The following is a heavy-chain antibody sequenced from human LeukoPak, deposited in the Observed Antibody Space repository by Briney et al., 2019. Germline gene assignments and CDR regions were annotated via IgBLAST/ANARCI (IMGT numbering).Heavy chain of an antibody. V-gene: IGHV3-64*01. CDR1: GFTFSSYA. CDR2: ITSNGGRT. D-gene: IGHD3-10*01. CDR3: ARSRGLDLQYYYYMDV. J-gene: IGHJ6*03. Sequence: GGSLRLSCAASGFTFSSYAMHWVRQAPGKRLEYVSTITSNGGRTYYANSVKGRFTISRDNSKSTLYLHMGSLRPEDMGAYFCARSRGLDLQYYYYMDVWGKGTTVTVSS.